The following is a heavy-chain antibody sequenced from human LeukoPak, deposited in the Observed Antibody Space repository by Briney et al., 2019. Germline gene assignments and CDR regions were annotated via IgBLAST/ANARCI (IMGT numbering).Heavy chain of an antibody. V-gene: IGHV4-59*01. CDR2: IYYSGST. Sequence: SETLSLTCAVYGGSFSGYYWSWIRQPPGKGLEWIGYIYYSGSTNYNPSLKSRVTISLDTSKNQFSLKLSSVTAADTAVYYCARKVFFDWPPGGYYFDYWGQETLVTVSS. J-gene: IGHJ4*02. D-gene: IGHD3-9*01. CDR3: ARKVFFDWPPGGYYFDY. CDR1: GGSFSGYY.